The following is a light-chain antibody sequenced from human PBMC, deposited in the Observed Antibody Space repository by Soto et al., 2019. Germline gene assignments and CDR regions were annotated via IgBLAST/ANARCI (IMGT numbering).Light chain of an antibody. V-gene: IGKV1-5*03. Sequence: DIQLTQSPSTLCASVGDRVTLTCRASQTISSWLAWYQQKPGKAPKLLIYKASTLKSGVPSRFSGSGSGTEFTLTISSLQPDDFATYYCQHYNSYSEAFGQGTKVDIK. CDR1: QTISSW. CDR3: QHYNSYSEA. J-gene: IGKJ1*01. CDR2: KAS.